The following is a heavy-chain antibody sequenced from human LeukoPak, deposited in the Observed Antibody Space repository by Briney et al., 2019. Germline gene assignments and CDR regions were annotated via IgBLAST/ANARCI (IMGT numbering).Heavy chain of an antibody. CDR3: ASNLSGSYYNWFDP. V-gene: IGHV4-61*01. D-gene: IGHD1-26*01. CDR2: IYYSGST. Sequence: SETLPLTCAVSGGSVSSGSYYWSWIRQPPGKGLEWIGYIYYSGSTNYNPSLKSRVTISVDTSKNQFSLKLSSVTAADTAVYYCASNLSGSYYNWFDPWGQGTLVTVSS. CDR1: GGSVSSGSYY. J-gene: IGHJ5*02.